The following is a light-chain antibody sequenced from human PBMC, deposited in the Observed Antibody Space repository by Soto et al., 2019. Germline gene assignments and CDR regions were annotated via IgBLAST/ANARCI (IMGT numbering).Light chain of an antibody. Sequence: EIVLTQSPATLSLSPGERATLSCRASQSVGNNLAWYQQKPGQAPGLLIYEASTRATGIPARFSGSGSGTDFTLTISSREPEDFAVYYCQQPANWPLTFGGGTKVEIK. V-gene: IGKV3-11*01. CDR2: EAS. CDR3: QQPANWPLT. J-gene: IGKJ4*01. CDR1: QSVGNN.